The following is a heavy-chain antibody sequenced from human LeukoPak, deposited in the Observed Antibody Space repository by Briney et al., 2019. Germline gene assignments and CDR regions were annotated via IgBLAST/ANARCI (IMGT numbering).Heavy chain of an antibody. V-gene: IGHV3-7*03. CDR1: GFTFSSYW. Sequence: AGGSLRLSCAASGFTFSSYWMSWVRQAPGKGLEWVANIKQDGSEKYYVDSVKGRFTISRDNAKNSLYLQMNSLRAEDTALYYCAKDRGYYDSSANGGFDYWGQGTLVTVSS. D-gene: IGHD3-22*01. CDR3: AKDRGYYDSSANGGFDY. CDR2: IKQDGSEK. J-gene: IGHJ4*02.